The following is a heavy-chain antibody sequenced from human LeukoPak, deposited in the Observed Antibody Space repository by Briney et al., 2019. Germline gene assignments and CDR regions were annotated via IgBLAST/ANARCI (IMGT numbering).Heavy chain of an antibody. CDR2: IYYSGST. CDR1: GDSISSSSYY. Sequence: PSETLSLTCTVSGDSISSSSYYWGWIRQPPGKGLEWIGSIYYSGSTYYNPSLKSRVTISVDTSKNQFSLKLSSVTAADTAVYYCARDRSWMRDDGDAFDMWGQGTMVTVSS. V-gene: IGHV4-39*07. J-gene: IGHJ3*02. D-gene: IGHD5-12*01. CDR3: ARDRSWMRDDGDAFDM.